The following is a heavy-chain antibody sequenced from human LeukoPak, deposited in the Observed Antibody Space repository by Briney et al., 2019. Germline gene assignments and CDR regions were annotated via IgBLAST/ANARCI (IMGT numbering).Heavy chain of an antibody. D-gene: IGHD6-19*01. CDR3: ARGPGHGWYECNY. V-gene: IGHV1-69*06. CDR2: VIPIFGTA. CDR1: GGTFSSCA. J-gene: IGHJ4*02. Sequence: SVKVSCKASGGTFSSCAISWVRQAPGQGLEWMGGVIPIFGTANYAQKFQGRVTITADKSTSTAYMELSSLRSEDTAVYYCARGPGHGWYECNYWGQGTLLTVSS.